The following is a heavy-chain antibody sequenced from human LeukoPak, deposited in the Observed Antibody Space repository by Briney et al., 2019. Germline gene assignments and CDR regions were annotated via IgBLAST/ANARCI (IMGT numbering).Heavy chain of an antibody. CDR3: AGEWGTRGFGSQIDS. D-gene: IGHD3-10*01. V-gene: IGHV4-59*01. J-gene: IGHJ4*02. CDR1: GFTFSNYA. Sequence: PGGSLRLSCAASGFTFSNYAMSWVRQAPGKGLEWIGHKHNSGSTKINPSLESRVTISVDPSKNQVSLKLRTVTAADTAVYFCAGEWGTRGFGSQIDSWGQGTVVTVSS. CDR2: KHNSGST.